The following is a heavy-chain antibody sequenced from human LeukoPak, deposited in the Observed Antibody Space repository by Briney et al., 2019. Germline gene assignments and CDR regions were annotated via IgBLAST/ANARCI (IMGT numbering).Heavy chain of an antibody. Sequence: SETLSLTCTVSGGSISSYYWSWIRQPPGKGLEWIGYIYYSGSTNYNPSLKSRVTISVDTSKNQFSLKLSSATAADTAVYYCARLDWDYGMDVWGKGTTVTVSS. V-gene: IGHV4-59*01. CDR3: ARLDWDYGMDV. CDR1: GGSISSYY. J-gene: IGHJ6*04. D-gene: IGHD3-9*01. CDR2: IYYSGST.